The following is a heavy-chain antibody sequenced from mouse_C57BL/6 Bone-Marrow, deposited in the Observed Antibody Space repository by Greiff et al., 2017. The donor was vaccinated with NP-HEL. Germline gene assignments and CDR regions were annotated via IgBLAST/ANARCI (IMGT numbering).Heavy chain of an antibody. CDR3: ARGDDYDGGNYAMDY. J-gene: IGHJ4*01. CDR1: GFTFSDYG. V-gene: IGHV5-15*01. D-gene: IGHD2-4*01. CDR2: ISNLAYSI. Sequence: DVHLVESGGGLVQPGGSLKLSCAASGFTFSDYGMAWVRQAPRKGPEWVAFISNLAYSIYYADTVTGRFTISRENAKNTLYLEMSSLRSEDTAMYYCARGDDYDGGNYAMDYWGQGTSVTVSS.